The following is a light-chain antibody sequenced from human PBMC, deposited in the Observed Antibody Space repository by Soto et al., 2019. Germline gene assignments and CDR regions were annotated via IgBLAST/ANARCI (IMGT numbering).Light chain of an antibody. CDR3: QQSYSTPWT. Sequence: DIHMTQSPSSLSASVGERVTCTRLASQSISSYLNWYQQKPGKAPKLLIYAASSLQSGVPSRFSGSGSGTDFTLTISSLQPEDFATYYCQQSYSTPWTFGQGTKVDI. CDR2: AAS. V-gene: IGKV1-39*01. J-gene: IGKJ1*01. CDR1: QSISSY.